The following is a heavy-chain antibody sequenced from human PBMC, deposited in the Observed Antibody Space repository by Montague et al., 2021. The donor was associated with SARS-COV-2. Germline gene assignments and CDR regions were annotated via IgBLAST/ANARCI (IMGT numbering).Heavy chain of an antibody. Sequence: CAISGDSVSSNSAAWNWIRQSPSRGLEWLGRTYYRSKWYNDYALAVKSRITINPDTSKNKFSLQLNSVTPEDTAVYYCARALSASYSVGGDSFDIWGQGTMVTASS. CDR2: TYYRSKWYN. V-gene: IGHV6-1*01. CDR1: GDSVSSNSAA. J-gene: IGHJ3*02. CDR3: ARALSASYSVGGDSFDI. D-gene: IGHD5/OR15-5a*01.